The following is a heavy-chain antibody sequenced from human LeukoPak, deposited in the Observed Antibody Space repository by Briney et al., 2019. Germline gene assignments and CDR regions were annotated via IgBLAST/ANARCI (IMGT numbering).Heavy chain of an antibody. Sequence: GGSLRLSCAASGFSFSTYGMSWVRQAPGKGLEWVSATSGGGGSTYYADSVKGRFTISRDNSKNTLYLQMNSLRAEDTAVYYCAKGSSGWTYYFDYWGQGTLVTVSS. CDR1: GFSFSTYG. J-gene: IGHJ4*02. CDR3: AKGSSGWTYYFDY. D-gene: IGHD6-19*01. CDR2: TSGGGGST. V-gene: IGHV3-23*01.